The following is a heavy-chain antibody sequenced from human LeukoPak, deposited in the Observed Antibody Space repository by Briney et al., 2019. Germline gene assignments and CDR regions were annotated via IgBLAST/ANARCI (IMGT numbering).Heavy chain of an antibody. D-gene: IGHD6-25*01. J-gene: IGHJ6*02. V-gene: IGHV1-8*01. Sequence: ASVKVSCKASGYTFTSYDINWVRQATGQGLEWMGWMNPNSGNTGYAQKFQGRVTMTRNTSISTAYMELSSLRSEDTAVYYCARDAIAAAYYYGMDVWGQGTTVTVSS. CDR1: GYTFTSYD. CDR2: MNPNSGNT. CDR3: ARDAIAAAYYYGMDV.